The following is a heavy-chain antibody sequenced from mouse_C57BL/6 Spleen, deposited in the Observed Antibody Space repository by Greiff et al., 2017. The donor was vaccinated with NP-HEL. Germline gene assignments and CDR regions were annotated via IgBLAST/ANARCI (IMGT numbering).Heavy chain of an antibody. Sequence: EVKLVESGEGLVKPGGSLKLSCAASGFTFSSYAMSWVRQTPEKRLEWVAYISSGGDYIYYADTVKGRFTISRDNARNTLYLQMSSLKSEDTAMYYCTRDRWDGPFAYWGQGTLVTVSA. CDR3: TRDRWDGPFAY. D-gene: IGHD2-3*01. CDR1: GFTFSSYA. J-gene: IGHJ3*01. CDR2: ISSGGDYI. V-gene: IGHV5-9-1*02.